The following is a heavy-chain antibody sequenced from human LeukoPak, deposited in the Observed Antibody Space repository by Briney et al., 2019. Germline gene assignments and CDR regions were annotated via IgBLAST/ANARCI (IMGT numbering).Heavy chain of an antibody. CDR2: VSAKPYGGTT. V-gene: IGHV3-49*03. J-gene: IGHJ4*02. CDR3: ARDAHYYDDSGHPFDY. CDR1: GFIFGEYA. D-gene: IGHD3-16*01. Sequence: GGSLRLSCTTSGFIFGEYALSWFRQAPGRGLEWVGIVSAKPYGGTTKYAASVKDRFIISRDDSNRIAYLQLNSLKTEDTGMYYCARDAHYYDDSGHPFDYWGQGTLVTVSS.